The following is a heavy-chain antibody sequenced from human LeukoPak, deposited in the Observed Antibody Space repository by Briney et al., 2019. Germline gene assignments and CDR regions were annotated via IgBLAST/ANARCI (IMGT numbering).Heavy chain of an antibody. D-gene: IGHD3-22*01. J-gene: IGHJ4*02. CDR1: GGSISSYY. Sequence: PSETLSLTCTVSGGSISSYYWRWIRQPPGKGLEWIGYIYYSGSTNYNPSLKSRVTISVDTSKNQFSLKLSSVTAADTAVYYCASYYYDSSGYYYFDYWGQGTLVTVSS. V-gene: IGHV4-59*01. CDR2: IYYSGST. CDR3: ASYYYDSSGYYYFDY.